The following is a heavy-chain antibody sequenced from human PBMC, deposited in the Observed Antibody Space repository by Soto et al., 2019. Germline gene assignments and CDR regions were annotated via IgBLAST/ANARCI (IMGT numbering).Heavy chain of an antibody. J-gene: IGHJ5*02. Sequence: QVQLQESGPGLVKPSETLSLTCTVSGGSISSYYWSWIRQPPGKGLEWIGYIYYSGSTNYNPSLKSRVTISVATSKNQFSLKLSSVTAADTAVYYCARDRASGYYGSGTQADFDPWGQGTLVTVSS. CDR2: IYYSGST. V-gene: IGHV4-59*01. CDR1: GGSISSYY. CDR3: ARDRASGYYGSGTQADFDP. D-gene: IGHD3-10*01.